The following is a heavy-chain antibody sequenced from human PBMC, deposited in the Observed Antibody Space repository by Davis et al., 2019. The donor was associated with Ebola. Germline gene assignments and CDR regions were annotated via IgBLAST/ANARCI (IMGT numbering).Heavy chain of an antibody. V-gene: IGHV3-23*01. D-gene: IGHD2-21*01. J-gene: IGHJ6*03. CDR2: ISGSADGYKT. Sequence: PGGSLRLSCAASGFPFSSYAMTWVRQAPGKGLEWVSVISGSADGYKTYYADSVKGRFTISRDTSKNTLYFQMNSLRAEDTAVYYCATASVIREYYMDVWGKGTTVTVSS. CDR3: ATASVIREYYMDV. CDR1: GFPFSSYA.